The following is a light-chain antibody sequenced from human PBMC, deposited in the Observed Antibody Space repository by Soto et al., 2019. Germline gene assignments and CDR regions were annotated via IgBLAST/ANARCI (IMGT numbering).Light chain of an antibody. J-gene: IGKJ5*01. CDR3: QQYNDWPPIT. CDR2: GAS. V-gene: IGKV3-15*01. CDR1: QSVSNK. Sequence: EIVLTQSPATLSVSPGERATLSCRASQSVSNKLAWYQKRPGQALRLLIYGASTRATGVPAMFSGSGSGTEFTLTISSLQSQDFALYYCQQYNDWPPITFGQGTRLDI.